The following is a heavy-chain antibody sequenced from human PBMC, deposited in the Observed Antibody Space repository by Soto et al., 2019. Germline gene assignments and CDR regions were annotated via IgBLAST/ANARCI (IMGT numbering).Heavy chain of an antibody. CDR1: GGSFSGYY. CDR2: INHSGST. V-gene: IGHV4-34*01. Sequence: PSETLSLTCAVYGGSFSGYYWSWIRQPPGKGLEWIGEINHSGSTNYNPSLKSRVTISVDTSKNQFSLKLSSVTAADTAVYYCARVKGEYYYDSSGYLYYFDYWGQGTLVTVSS. J-gene: IGHJ4*02. D-gene: IGHD3-22*01. CDR3: ARVKGEYYYDSSGYLYYFDY.